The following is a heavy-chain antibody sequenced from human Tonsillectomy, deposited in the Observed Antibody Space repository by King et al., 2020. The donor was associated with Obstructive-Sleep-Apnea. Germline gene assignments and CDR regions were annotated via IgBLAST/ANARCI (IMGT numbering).Heavy chain of an antibody. CDR2: IIPILDIA. J-gene: IGHJ4*02. CDR3: AISRVTTGRRTFDY. D-gene: IGHD4-17*01. CDR1: GGTFSSYA. V-gene: IGHV1-69*04. Sequence: QLVQSGAEVKKPGSSVKVSCKASGGTFSSYALNWVRQAPGQGLEWMGRIIPILDIANSAQKFQGRVTITADKSTSTAYMELSSLRSEDTAVYYCAISRVTTGRRTFDYWGQGTLVTVSS.